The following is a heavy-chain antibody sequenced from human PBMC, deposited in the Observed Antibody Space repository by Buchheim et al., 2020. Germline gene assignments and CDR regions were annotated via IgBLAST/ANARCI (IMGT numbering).Heavy chain of an antibody. D-gene: IGHD6-6*01. J-gene: IGHJ6*01. Sequence: QLQLQESGPGLVKPSETLSLTCSVSGGPISRTIYYWGWIRQPPGKGLEWIGSIYHDGSSYYNPSLKSRVTLSADTSKNQFSMKTSSVTAAHTAVYYCDRRYSSSSGRYYYYYDSMDVWGQGIT. CDR3: DRRYSSSSGRYYYYYDSMDV. CDR2: IYHDGSS. CDR1: GGPISRTIYY. V-gene: IGHV4-39*01.